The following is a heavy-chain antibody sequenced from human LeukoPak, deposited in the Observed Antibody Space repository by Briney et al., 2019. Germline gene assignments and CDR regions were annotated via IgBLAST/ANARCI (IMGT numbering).Heavy chain of an antibody. CDR1: GFTFSIYA. CDR2: ISYDGSNK. V-gene: IGHV3-30-3*01. J-gene: IGHJ4*02. Sequence: GRSLRLSCAASGFTFSIYAMHWVRQAPGKGLEWVAVISYDGSNKYYADSVKGRFTISRDNSKNTLYLQMNSLRAEDTAVYYCARDPTLRITMIVAEYYFDYWGQGTLVTVSS. CDR3: ARDPTLRITMIVAEYYFDY. D-gene: IGHD3-22*01.